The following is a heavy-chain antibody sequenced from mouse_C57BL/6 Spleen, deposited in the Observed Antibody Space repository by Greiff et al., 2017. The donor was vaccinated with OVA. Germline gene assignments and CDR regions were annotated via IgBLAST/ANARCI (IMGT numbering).Heavy chain of an antibody. D-gene: IGHD4-1*01. Sequence: EVQLKESGPGLVKPSQSLSLTCSVPGYSITSGYYWNWIRQFPGNKLEWMGYISYDGSNNYNPSLKNRISITRDTSKNQFFLKLNSVTTEDTATYYCASPLWDGYFDVWGTGTTVTVSS. J-gene: IGHJ1*03. V-gene: IGHV3-6*01. CDR3: ASPLWDGYFDV. CDR2: ISYDGSN. CDR1: GYSITSGYY.